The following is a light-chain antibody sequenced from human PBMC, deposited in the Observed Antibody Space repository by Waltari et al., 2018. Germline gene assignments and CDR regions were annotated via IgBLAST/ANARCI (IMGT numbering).Light chain of an antibody. J-gene: IGLJ1*01. V-gene: IGLV2-14*01. CDR2: DVS. CDR3: SSYTSSDTPV. CDR1: SSDVGGYNF. Sequence: QSALTQPASVSGSPGQSLTISCTGTSSDVGGYNFVSWNQQHPGKAPKLMIYDVSNRSSWGSYRFSGSKSGNTASLTISGIQAEDEADYYCSSYTSSDTPVFGTGTKVTVV.